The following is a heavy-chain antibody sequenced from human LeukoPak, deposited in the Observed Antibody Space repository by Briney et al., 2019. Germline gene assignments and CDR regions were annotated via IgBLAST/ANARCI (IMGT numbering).Heavy chain of an antibody. CDR2: ISSSSSTI. V-gene: IGHV3-48*01. J-gene: IGHJ3*02. CDR3: ARSPRGYYGSGSAFDI. Sequence: PGGSLRLSCAASGFTFSSYSMNWVRQAPGKGLEWVSSISSSSSTIYYADSVKGRFTISRDNAKNSLYLQMNSLRAEDTAVYYCARSPRGYYGSGSAFDIWGQGTMVTVSS. CDR1: GFTFSSYS. D-gene: IGHD3-10*01.